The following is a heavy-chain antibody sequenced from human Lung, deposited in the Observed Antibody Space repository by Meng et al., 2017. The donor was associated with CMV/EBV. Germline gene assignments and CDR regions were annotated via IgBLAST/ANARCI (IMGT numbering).Heavy chain of an antibody. CDR2: IRYDGSNK. D-gene: IGHD3-22*01. Sequence: VELGVSRVGVAVAGGSLVLSGAASGFPFSSCGMPWVRQAPGKGLEWVAFIRYDGSNKYYADSVKGRFTSSRDNSKNTLYLQMNSLRAEDTAVYYCAKEEYYYDSSGYYEDFQHWGQGTLVTVSS. J-gene: IGHJ1*01. CDR1: GFPFSSCG. V-gene: IGHV3-30*02. CDR3: AKEEYYYDSSGYYEDFQH.